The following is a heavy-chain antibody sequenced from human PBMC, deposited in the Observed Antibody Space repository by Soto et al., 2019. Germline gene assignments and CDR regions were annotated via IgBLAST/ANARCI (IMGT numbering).Heavy chain of an antibody. CDR1: GGSISSYY. CDR3: ARLPPRYDYVWGSYRYNWFDP. V-gene: IGHV4-59*08. D-gene: IGHD3-16*02. J-gene: IGHJ5*02. CDR2: IYYSGST. Sequence: SETLSLTCTVSGGSISSYYWSWIRQPPGKGLEWIGYIYYSGSTSYNPSLKSRVTISVDTSKNQFSLKLSSVTAADTAVYYCARLPPRYDYVWGSYRYNWFDPWCQGTLVTVSS.